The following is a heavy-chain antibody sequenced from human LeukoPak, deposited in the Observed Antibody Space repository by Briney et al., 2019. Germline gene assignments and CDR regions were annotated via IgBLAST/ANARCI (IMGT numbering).Heavy chain of an antibody. CDR2: INTDGSST. D-gene: IGHD6-6*01. V-gene: IGHV3-74*01. CDR3: ARVGGSSDFDY. Sequence: GGSLRLSCAASGFTFSSYYIHWVRQPPGKGLVWVSRINTDGSSTAYADSVRGRFTISRYNAENTLYLQMNSLRAEDTAVYFCARVGGSSDFDYWGQGTLVTVSS. CDR1: GFTFSSYY. J-gene: IGHJ4*02.